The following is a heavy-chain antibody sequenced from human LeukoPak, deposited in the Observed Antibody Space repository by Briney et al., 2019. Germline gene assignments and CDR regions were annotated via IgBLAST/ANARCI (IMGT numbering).Heavy chain of an antibody. D-gene: IGHD1-26*01. J-gene: IGHJ6*02. CDR1: GFTFDDYA. Sequence: GGSLRLPCAASGFTFDDYAMHWVRQAPGKGLEWVSLISGDGAGTYYADSVKGRFTISRDNSKNSLYLQMNSLRTEDTALYYCAKAGMGATLYYGMDVWGQGTTVTVSS. CDR2: ISGDGAGT. CDR3: AKAGMGATLYYGMDV. V-gene: IGHV3-43*02.